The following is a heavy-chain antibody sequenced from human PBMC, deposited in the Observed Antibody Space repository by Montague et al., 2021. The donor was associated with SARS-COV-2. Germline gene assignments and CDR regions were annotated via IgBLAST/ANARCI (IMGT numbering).Heavy chain of an antibody. CDR3: AMGWLPDF. CDR1: GFTFNTYW. Sequence: RLSCAASGFTFNTYWMNWVRQEPGKGLVSISRINSDETSISYADSVKGRFTVFRDNTKNILYLQMNSLRVEDTAVYYCAMGWLPDFWGQGTQVTVSS. CDR2: INSDETSI. V-gene: IGHV3-74*03. D-gene: IGHD5-12*01. J-gene: IGHJ4*02.